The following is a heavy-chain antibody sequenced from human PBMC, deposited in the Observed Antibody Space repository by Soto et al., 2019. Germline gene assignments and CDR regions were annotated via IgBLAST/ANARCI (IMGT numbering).Heavy chain of an antibody. CDR2: TKYRSKWYT. J-gene: IGHJ4*02. V-gene: IGHV6-1*01. Sequence: QVQLQQSGPVLVKPSQTLSLTCAISWDSVSSNIAAWNWVRQSPSRGLEWLGRTKYRSKWYTDYATSVKCRISINPDTSKTQVSLQLHSVTPEDTAVYYCAREGSSTWTYSVDVGGQGILVTVSS. CDR3: AREGSSTWTYSVDV. D-gene: IGHD6-13*01. CDR1: WDSVSSNIAA.